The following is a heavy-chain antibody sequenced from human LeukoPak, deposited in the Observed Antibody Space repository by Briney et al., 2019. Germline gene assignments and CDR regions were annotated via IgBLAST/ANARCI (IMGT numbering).Heavy chain of an antibody. CDR1: GGTFSSYA. V-gene: IGHV1-69*04. CDR2: IIPILGIA. CDR3: ARAAKYYYYGMDV. Sequence: ASVKVSCKASGGTFSSYAISWVRQAPEQGLEWMGRIIPILGIANYAQKFQGRVTITADKSTSTAYMELSSLRSEDTAVYYCARAAKYYYYGMDVWGQGTTVTVSS. J-gene: IGHJ6*02.